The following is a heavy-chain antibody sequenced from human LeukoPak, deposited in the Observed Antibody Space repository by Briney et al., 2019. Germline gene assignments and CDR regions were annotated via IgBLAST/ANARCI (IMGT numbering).Heavy chain of an antibody. CDR1: GGSITTSSYY. CDR3: ASYFYFERSGYFSRYFQH. CDR2: IYHTGGA. Sequence: SETLSLTCSVSGGSITTSSYYWGWIRQPPGKGLEWIGSIYHTGGAHYNPSLKSRVTISVDTSKNQFSLKLSSVAASDRAVYYCASYFYFERSGYFSRYFQHWGQGTLVTVPS. V-gene: IGHV4-39*01. J-gene: IGHJ1*01. D-gene: IGHD3-22*01.